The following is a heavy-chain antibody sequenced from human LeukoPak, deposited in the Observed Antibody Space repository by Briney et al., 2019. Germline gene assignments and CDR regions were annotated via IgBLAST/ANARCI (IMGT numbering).Heavy chain of an antibody. Sequence: PSETLSLTCTVSGGSISSYYWGWIRQPPGKGLEWIGSIYYSGSTYYNPSLKSRVTISVDTSKNQFSLKLSSVTAADTAVYYCARDGRWLQSEGAFDIWGQGTMATVSS. J-gene: IGHJ3*02. V-gene: IGHV4-39*07. CDR2: IYYSGST. CDR1: GGSISSYY. D-gene: IGHD5-24*01. CDR3: ARDGRWLQSEGAFDI.